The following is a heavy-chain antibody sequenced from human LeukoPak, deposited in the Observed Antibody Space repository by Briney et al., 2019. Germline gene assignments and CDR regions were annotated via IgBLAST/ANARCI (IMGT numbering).Heavy chain of an antibody. Sequence: GGSLRLSCAASGFTFTSYSMSWVRQAPGKGLEWVSGTSDRGGYTYYADSVKGRFTISRDNSKNTLYLQMNSLRAEDTALYFCAKKAQYNGNYPLDYWGQGTLVTVFS. J-gene: IGHJ4*02. V-gene: IGHV3-23*01. CDR1: GFTFTSYS. D-gene: IGHD1-26*01. CDR2: TSDRGGYT. CDR3: AKKAQYNGNYPLDY.